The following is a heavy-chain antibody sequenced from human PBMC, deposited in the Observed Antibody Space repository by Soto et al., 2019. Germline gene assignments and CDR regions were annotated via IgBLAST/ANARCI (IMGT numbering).Heavy chain of an antibody. J-gene: IGHJ1*01. D-gene: IGHD3-3*02. CDR3: AKGPEPLSDEYFQH. CDR2: ISGSGGST. CDR1: GFIFSSYG. V-gene: IGHV3-23*01. Sequence: GGSLRLSCAASGFIFSSYGMHWVRQAPGKGLEWVAAISGSGGSTYYADSVKGRFTISRDNSKNTLYLQMNSLRAEDTAVYYCAKGPEPLSDEYFQHWGQGTLVTVSS.